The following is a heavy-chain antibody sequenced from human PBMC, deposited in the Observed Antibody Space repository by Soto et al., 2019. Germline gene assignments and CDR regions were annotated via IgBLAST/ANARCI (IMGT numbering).Heavy chain of an antibody. J-gene: IGHJ3*02. V-gene: IGHV3-21*01. CDR2: ISSSSSYI. CDR3: ARDGELEAFDI. Sequence: EVQLVESGGGLVKPGGSLRLSCAASGFTFSSYSMNWVRQAPGKGLEWVSAISSSSSYIYYADSVKGRFTISRDNAKNALYLQMNGLRAEDTAVYYCARDGELEAFDIWGQGTMVTVSS. D-gene: IGHD2-21*01. CDR1: GFTFSSYS.